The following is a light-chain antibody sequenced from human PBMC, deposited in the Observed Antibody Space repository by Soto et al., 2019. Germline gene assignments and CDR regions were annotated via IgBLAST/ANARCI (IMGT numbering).Light chain of an antibody. J-gene: IGKJ4*01. CDR3: DEHHSERPLT. CDR1: QGIGNY. Sequence: DIQMTQSPSSLSASVGDRVTITYRASQGIGNYLAWYQQKPGKAPKLLIYAASALLSAVTSRFSGSGSGTDVTLTISSLQLEDVATYYDDEHHSERPLTFGGGTKVLIK. V-gene: IGKV1-27*01. CDR2: AAS.